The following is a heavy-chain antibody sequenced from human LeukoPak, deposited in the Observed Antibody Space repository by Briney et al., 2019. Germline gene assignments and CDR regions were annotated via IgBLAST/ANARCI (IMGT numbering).Heavy chain of an antibody. V-gene: IGHV3-23*01. Sequence: GGSLRLSCAASGFTFSTYGMNWVRQAPGKGLEWVSSVSGATGNSYYVGSVKGRFTISRDTSKNTLYLQINSLRVEDTAVYYCIVFGDSNHWGQGTLVTVSS. CDR1: GFTFSTYG. J-gene: IGHJ5*02. CDR3: IVFGDSNH. D-gene: IGHD4-17*01. CDR2: VSGATGNS.